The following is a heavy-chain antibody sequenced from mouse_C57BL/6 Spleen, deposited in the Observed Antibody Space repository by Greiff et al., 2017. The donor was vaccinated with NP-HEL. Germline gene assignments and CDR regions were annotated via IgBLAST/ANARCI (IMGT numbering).Heavy chain of an antibody. CDR3: VRHSWERGDYFDY. J-gene: IGHJ2*01. Sequence: EVKLVESGGGLVQPKGSLKLSCAASGFSFNTYAMNWVRQAPGKGLEWVARIRSKSNNYATYYADSVKDRFTISRDDSESMLYLQMNNLKTEDTAMYYCVRHSWERGDYFDYWGQGTTLTVSS. D-gene: IGHD4-1*01. V-gene: IGHV10-1*01. CDR2: IRSKSNNYAT. CDR1: GFSFNTYA.